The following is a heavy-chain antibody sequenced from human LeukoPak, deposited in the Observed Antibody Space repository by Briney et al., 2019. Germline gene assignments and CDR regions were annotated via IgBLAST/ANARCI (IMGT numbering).Heavy chain of an antibody. Sequence: ASVKVSCKASGYTFTGYYMHWVRQAPGQGLEWMGWINPNSGGTNYAQKFQGRATMTRDTSISTAYMELSRLRSDDTAVYYCVREISMTVGGGAFDIWGQGTMVTVSS. CDR3: VREISMTVGGGAFDI. V-gene: IGHV1-2*02. CDR1: GYTFTGYY. CDR2: INPNSGGT. J-gene: IGHJ3*02. D-gene: IGHD3-22*01.